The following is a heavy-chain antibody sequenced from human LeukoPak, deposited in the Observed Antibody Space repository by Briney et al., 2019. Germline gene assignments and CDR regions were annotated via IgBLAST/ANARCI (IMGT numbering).Heavy chain of an antibody. D-gene: IGHD5-12*01. CDR2: ISHNGNT. CDR3: ARDGYSAYDRDLDH. V-gene: IGHV4-4*02. CDR1: GASISDTNW. Sequence: SGTLYLTCTISGASISDTNWWTWVRQPPGKGLEWIGEISHNGNTNYSPSLKSRVTISVDKSKNQFSLRLDSVTAADTAVYYCARDGYSAYDRDLDHWGQGALVTVSS. J-gene: IGHJ4*02.